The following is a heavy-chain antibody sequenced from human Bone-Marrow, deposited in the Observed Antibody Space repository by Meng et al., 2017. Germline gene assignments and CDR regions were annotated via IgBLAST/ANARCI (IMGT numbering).Heavy chain of an antibody. V-gene: IGHV4-4*02. J-gene: IGHJ4*02. CDR2: FHHSGTT. CDR1: GASVRSGYW. Sequence: QVQLQESGPGLVKPSGTLSLTCGVSGASVRSGYWWPWVRQPPGKGLEWIGEFHHSGTTNYNSSLRSRVTISVDTSKNQFSLRLTSVTAADTAVYYCAASSGWYRIDSWGQGTLVTVSS. D-gene: IGHD6-19*01. CDR3: AASSGWYRIDS.